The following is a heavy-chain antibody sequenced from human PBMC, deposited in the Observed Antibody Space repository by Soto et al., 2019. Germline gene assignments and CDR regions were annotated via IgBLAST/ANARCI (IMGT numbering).Heavy chain of an antibody. CDR1: GGSISSGDYY. CDR3: ARVPVGGSWYNYYYGMDV. V-gene: IGHV4-31*03. CDR2: IYYSGST. J-gene: IGHJ6*02. D-gene: IGHD6-13*01. Sequence: QVQLQESGPGLVKPSQTLSLTCTVSGGSISSGDYYWSWIRQHPGKGLEWIGYIYYSGSTYYNPSLKSRVTISVDTSKNQFSLKLSSVTAADTAVYYCARVPVGGSWYNYYYGMDVWGQGTTVTVSS.